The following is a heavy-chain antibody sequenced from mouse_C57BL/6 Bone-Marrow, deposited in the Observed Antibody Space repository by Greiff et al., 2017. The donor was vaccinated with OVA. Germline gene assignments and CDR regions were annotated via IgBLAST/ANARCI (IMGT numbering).Heavy chain of an antibody. J-gene: IGHJ4*01. CDR1: GYAFSSSW. CDR2: IYPGDGDT. V-gene: IGHV1-82*01. D-gene: IGHD2-5*01. CDR3: AREAYSSPYYYARDY. Sequence: VQLQQSGPELVKPGASVKISCKASGYAFSSSWMNWVKQRPGKGLEWIGRIYPGDGDTNYNGKFQGKATLTADKSSSTAYMQLSSLTSEDSAVYFCAREAYSSPYYYARDYWGQGTSVTVSS.